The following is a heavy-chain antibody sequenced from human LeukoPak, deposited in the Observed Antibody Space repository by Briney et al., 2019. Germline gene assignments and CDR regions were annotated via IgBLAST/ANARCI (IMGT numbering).Heavy chain of an antibody. CDR3: VRADF. V-gene: IGHV3-7*01. CDR2: INQDGSEK. J-gene: IGHJ4*02. Sequence: GGSLTLSWAASGFTFSVYWMSWVRQAPGKGLEWVANINQDGSEKFYVDSVKGRFTISRDNARNSLYLQMNSLRVEDTAVYYCVRADFWGQGTLVTVSS. CDR1: GFTFSVYW.